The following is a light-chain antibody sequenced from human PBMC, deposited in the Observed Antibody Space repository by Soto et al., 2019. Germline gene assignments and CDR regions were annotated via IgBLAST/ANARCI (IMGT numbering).Light chain of an antibody. CDR2: DAS. V-gene: IGKV3-20*01. J-gene: IGKJ4*01. CDR3: HQYASSPLT. CDR1: QSVGRNY. Sequence: EIVLTQSPGTLSLSPGERATLSCRASQSVGRNYLGWYQQRPGQAPRLVIYDASRRPTGIPDRFSGTASGTDFTLTISRLEPEDFAVYYCHQYASSPLTFGGGTNVEIK.